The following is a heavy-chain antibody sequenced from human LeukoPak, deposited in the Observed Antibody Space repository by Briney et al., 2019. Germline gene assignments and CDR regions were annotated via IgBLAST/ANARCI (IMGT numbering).Heavy chain of an antibody. D-gene: IGHD3-10*01. CDR3: TRDVFMVRGVIQNYFDY. Sequence: PGGSLRLSCAASGFTFSTYSMNWVRQAPGKGLGWVSYISSTSNTVYYADSVKGRFTISRDNAKNSLYLQMNSLRAEDTDVYYCTRDVFMVRGVIQNYFDYWGQGTLVTVSS. V-gene: IGHV3-48*04. CDR1: GFTFSTYS. CDR2: ISSTSNTV. J-gene: IGHJ4*02.